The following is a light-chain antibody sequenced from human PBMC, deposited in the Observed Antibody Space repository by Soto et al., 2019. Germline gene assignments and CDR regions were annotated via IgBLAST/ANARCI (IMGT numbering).Light chain of an antibody. Sequence: QSALTQPASVSGSPGQSITISCAGTDSDVGGYKYVSWYQHHPGKAPKLIIYEVSNRPSGVSNRFSGSKSGNTASLTISGLQAEDEADYYCSSYTRSSPLYVFGPGTKLTVL. V-gene: IGLV2-14*01. J-gene: IGLJ1*01. CDR3: SSYTRSSPLYV. CDR2: EVS. CDR1: DSDVGGYKY.